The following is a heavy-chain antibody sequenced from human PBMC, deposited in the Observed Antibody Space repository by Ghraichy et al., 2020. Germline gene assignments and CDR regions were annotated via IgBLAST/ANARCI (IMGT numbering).Heavy chain of an antibody. J-gene: IGHJ4*02. CDR1: GGSISSGGYY. Sequence: SQTLSLTCTVSGGSISSGGYYWSWIRQHPGKGLEWIGYIYYSGSTYYNPSLKSRVTISVDTSKNQFSLKLSSVTAADTAVYYCAREGIYSNYVVIYDWGQGTLVTVSS. D-gene: IGHD4-11*01. V-gene: IGHV4-31*03. CDR3: AREGIYSNYVVIYD. CDR2: IYYSGST.